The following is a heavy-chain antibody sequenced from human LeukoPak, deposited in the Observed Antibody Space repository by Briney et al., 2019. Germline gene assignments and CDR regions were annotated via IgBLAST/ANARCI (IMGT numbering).Heavy chain of an antibody. V-gene: IGHV3-7*01. Sequence: GGSLRLSCAASGFTFSSYAMHWVRQAPGKGLEWVANIKQDGSEKYYADSVKGRFTISRDNAKNSVYLQMNSLRAEDTALYYCARGIDYWGQGTLVTVSP. J-gene: IGHJ4*02. CDR2: IKQDGSEK. CDR3: ARGIDY. CDR1: GFTFSSYA.